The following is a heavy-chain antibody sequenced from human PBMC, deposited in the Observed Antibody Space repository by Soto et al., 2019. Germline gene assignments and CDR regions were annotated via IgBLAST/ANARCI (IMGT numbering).Heavy chain of an antibody. Sequence: SQTLSLTCAISGDSVSGNSAAWSWVRQSAWRGLEWLGWTYYRSKWYNDYAVSVKSRITINPDTSKNKFSLQLNSVTPEDTAVYYCASEGSSRWGMDVWGQGNTVTVSS. V-gene: IGHV6-1*01. CDR3: ASEGSSRWGMDV. J-gene: IGHJ6*02. CDR1: GDSVSGNSAA. CDR2: TYYRSKWYN. D-gene: IGHD6-6*01.